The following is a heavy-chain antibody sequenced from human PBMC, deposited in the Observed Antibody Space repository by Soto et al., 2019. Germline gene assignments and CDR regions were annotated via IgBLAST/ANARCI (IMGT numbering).Heavy chain of an antibody. CDR2: INHSGST. Sequence: QVQLQQWGAGLLKPSETLSLTCAVYGGSFSGYYWSWIRQTPGKGLEWIGEINHSGSTNYNPSLKSRVTISVDTSKNQFSLKLSSVTAADTAVYYFARGRVLLLRHFDYWGQGTLVTVSS. J-gene: IGHJ4*02. CDR3: ARGRVLLLRHFDY. V-gene: IGHV4-34*01. CDR1: GGSFSGYY. D-gene: IGHD3-3*01.